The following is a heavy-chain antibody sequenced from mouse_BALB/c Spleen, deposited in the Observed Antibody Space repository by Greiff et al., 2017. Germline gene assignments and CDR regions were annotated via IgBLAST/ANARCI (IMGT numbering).Heavy chain of an antibody. J-gene: IGHJ4*01. CDR2: ISDGGSYT. D-gene: IGHD2-1*01. CDR1: GFTFSDYY. V-gene: IGHV5-4*02. Sequence: EVQLVESGGGLVKPGGSLKLSCAASGFTFSDYYMYWVRQTPEKRLEWVATISDGGSYTYYPDSVKGRFTISRDNAKNNLYLQMSSLKSEDTAMYYCARDLYGNGDSIAMDYWGQGTSVTVSS. CDR3: ARDLYGNGDSIAMDY.